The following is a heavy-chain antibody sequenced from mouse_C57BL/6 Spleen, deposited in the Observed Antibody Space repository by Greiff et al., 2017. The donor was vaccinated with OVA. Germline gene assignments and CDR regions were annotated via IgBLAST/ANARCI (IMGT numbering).Heavy chain of an antibody. CDR2: IRNKANNHAT. J-gene: IGHJ3*01. Sequence: EVKLVESGGGLVQPGGSMKLSCAASGFTFSDAWMDWVRQSPEKGLEWVAEIRNKANNHATYYAESVKGRFTISRDDSKSSVYLQMNSLRAEDTGIYYCTSHLTGTGAYWGQGTLVTVSA. CDR3: TSHLTGTGAY. V-gene: IGHV6-6*01. CDR1: GFTFSDAW. D-gene: IGHD4-1*01.